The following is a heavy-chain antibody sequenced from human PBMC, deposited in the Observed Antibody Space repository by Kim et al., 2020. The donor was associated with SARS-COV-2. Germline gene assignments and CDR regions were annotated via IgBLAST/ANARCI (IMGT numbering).Heavy chain of an antibody. CDR3: ARAAPYCSSTSCPRDFQH. CDR1: GGSFSGYY. D-gene: IGHD2-2*01. V-gene: IGHV4-34*01. Sequence: SETLSLTCAVYGGSFSGYYWSWIRQPPGKGLEWIGEINHSGSTNYNPSLKSRVTISVDTSKNQFSLKLSSVTAADTAVYYCARAAPYCSSTSCPRDFQH. J-gene: IGHJ1*01. CDR2: INHSGST.